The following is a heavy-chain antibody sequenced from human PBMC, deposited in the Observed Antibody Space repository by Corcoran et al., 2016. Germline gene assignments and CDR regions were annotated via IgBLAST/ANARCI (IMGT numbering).Heavy chain of an antibody. V-gene: IGHV4-4*07. CDR1: GGSISSYY. CDR2: IYTSGST. J-gene: IGHJ3*02. Sequence: QVQLQESGPGLVKPSETLSLTCTVSGGSISSYYWSWIRQPAGKGLEWIGRIYTSGSTNYNPSLKSRVTMSVDTSKNQFSLKLSSVTAADTAVYYCARHTAIVENDAFDIWGQGTMVTVSS. CDR3: ARHTAIVENDAFDI. D-gene: IGHD5-18*01.